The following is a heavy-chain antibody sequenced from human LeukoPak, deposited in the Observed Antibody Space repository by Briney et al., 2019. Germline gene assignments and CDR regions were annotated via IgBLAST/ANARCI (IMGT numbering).Heavy chain of an antibody. CDR2: ISSNGGST. J-gene: IGHJ4*02. CDR1: GFTFSSYA. Sequence: GGSLRLSCAASGFTFSSYAMHWVRQAPGKGLEYVSAISSNGGSTYYANSVKGRFTISRDNSKNTLYLQMGSLGAEDMAVYYCARDGAYGGNSEYYFDYWGQGTLVTVSS. D-gene: IGHD4-23*01. CDR3: ARDGAYGGNSEYYFDY. V-gene: IGHV3-64*01.